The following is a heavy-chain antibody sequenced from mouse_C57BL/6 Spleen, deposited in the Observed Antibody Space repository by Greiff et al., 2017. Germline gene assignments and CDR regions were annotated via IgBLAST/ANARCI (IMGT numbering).Heavy chain of an antibody. CDR3: ARGYGNSYFDD. J-gene: IGHJ2*01. D-gene: IGHD2-10*02. CDR1: GYTFTSYW. V-gene: IGHV1-64*01. Sequence: QVQLKQPGAELVKPGASVKLSCKASGYTFTSYWMHWVKQRPGQGLEWIGMIHPNSGSTNYNKKFKSKATLTVDKSSSTAYMQLSSLTSEDSAVYYCARGYGNSYFDDWGPGTTLTVSS. CDR2: IHPNSGST.